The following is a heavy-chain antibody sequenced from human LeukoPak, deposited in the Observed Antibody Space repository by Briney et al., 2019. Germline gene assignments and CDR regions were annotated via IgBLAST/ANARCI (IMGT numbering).Heavy chain of an antibody. D-gene: IGHD3-10*01. CDR3: TTEPGFGFDY. CDR1: GFTFSNAW. CDR2: IKSKTDGGTT. Sequence: GGSLRLSCGASGFTFSNAWMSWVREAPGKGVEWVGRIKSKTDGGTTDYAAPVKGRFTISRDDSKNTLYLQMNSLKTEDTAVYYCTTEPGFGFDYWGQGTLVTVSS. J-gene: IGHJ4*02. V-gene: IGHV3-15*01.